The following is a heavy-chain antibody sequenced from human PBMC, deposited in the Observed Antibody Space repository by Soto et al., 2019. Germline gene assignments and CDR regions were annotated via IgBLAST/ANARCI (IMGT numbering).Heavy chain of an antibody. J-gene: IGHJ4*02. Sequence: QVQLVQSGAEVKRPGSSVKVSCKASGDTFNFYSINWVRQAPGLGLEWMGRVNPIVSMSNYAQRFQGRVTMTADKSTSTANMELSGLRSEDTAIYYCATIYGSGYRAFDYWGQGALVTVSS. V-gene: IGHV1-69*04. CDR2: VNPIVSMS. CDR1: GDTFNFYS. D-gene: IGHD3-10*01. CDR3: ATIYGSGYRAFDY.